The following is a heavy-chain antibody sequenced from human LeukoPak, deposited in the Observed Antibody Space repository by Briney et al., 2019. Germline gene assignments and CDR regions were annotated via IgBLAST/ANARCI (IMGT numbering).Heavy chain of an antibody. J-gene: IGHJ6*04. V-gene: IGHV4-34*01. CDR3: ARRIGGYDSSGYYYYASGPPDV. D-gene: IGHD3-22*01. CDR1: GRSFSGYY. Sequence: SETLSLTCAVYGRSFSGYYWSWIRQPPGKGLEWIGEINHSGSTNYNPSLKSRVTISVDTSKNQFSLKLSSVTAADTAVYYCARRIGGYDSSGYYYYASGPPDVWGKGTTVTVSS. CDR2: INHSGST.